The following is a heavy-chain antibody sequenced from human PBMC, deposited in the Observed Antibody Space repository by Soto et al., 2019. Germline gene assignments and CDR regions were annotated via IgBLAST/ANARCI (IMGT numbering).Heavy chain of an antibody. CDR3: AKGTLRYYDSSGYAH. CDR2: ISWNSGSI. Sequence: SLRLSCAASGFTFDDYAMHWVRQAPGKGLEWVSGISWNSGSIGYADSVKGRFTISRDNAKNSLYLQMNSLRAEDTALYYCAKGTLRYYDSSGYAHWGQGTLVTVSS. J-gene: IGHJ4*02. D-gene: IGHD3-22*01. CDR1: GFTFDDYA. V-gene: IGHV3-9*01.